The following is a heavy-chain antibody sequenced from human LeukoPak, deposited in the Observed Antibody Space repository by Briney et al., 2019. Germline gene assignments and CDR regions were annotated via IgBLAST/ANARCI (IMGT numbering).Heavy chain of an antibody. CDR1: GYTFTGYY. D-gene: IGHD3-3*01. CDR2: INPNSGGT. J-gene: IGHJ3*02. CDR3: ARDLYYDFWSGYSYDAFDI. Sequence: ASVKVSCKASGYTFTGYYMHWVRQAPGQGLEWMGWINPNSGGTNYAQKFQGRVTMTRDTPISTAYMELSRLRSDDTAVYYCARDLYYDFWSGYSYDAFDIWGQGTMVTVSS. V-gene: IGHV1-2*02.